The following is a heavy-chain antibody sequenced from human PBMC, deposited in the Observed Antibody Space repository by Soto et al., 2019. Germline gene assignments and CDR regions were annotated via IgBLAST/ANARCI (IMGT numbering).Heavy chain of an antibody. CDR3: ARRNRDYYDSSGYLFDY. D-gene: IGHD3-22*01. CDR2: ISAYNGNT. V-gene: IGHV1-18*01. Sequence: ASVKVSCKASGYTFTSYGISWVRQAPGQGLEWMGWISAYNGNTNYAQKLQGRVTMTTDTSTSTAYMGLRSLRSDDTAVYYCARRNRDYYDSSGYLFDYWGQGTLVTVSS. J-gene: IGHJ4*02. CDR1: GYTFTSYG.